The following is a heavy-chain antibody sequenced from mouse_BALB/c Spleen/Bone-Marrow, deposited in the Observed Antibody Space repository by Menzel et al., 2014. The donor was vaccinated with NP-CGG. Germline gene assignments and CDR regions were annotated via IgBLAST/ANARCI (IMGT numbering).Heavy chain of an antibody. CDR2: ISTYYGDT. CDR3: APMYDGYYMFAY. D-gene: IGHD2-3*01. J-gene: IGHJ3*01. V-gene: IGHV1S137*01. Sequence: QVQLQQSGAELVRPGVSVKISCKGSGYTFTDYAMHWVKQSHAKSLEWIGVISTYYGDTNYNQKFKGKATMTVDKSPSTAYMELARLTSEDSAIYYCAPMYDGYYMFAYWGQVTLVTVSA. CDR1: GYTFTDYA.